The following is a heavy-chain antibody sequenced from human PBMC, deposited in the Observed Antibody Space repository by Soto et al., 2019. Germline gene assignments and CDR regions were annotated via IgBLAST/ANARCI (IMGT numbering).Heavy chain of an antibody. V-gene: IGHV4-31*03. CDR1: GGSISSGGYY. D-gene: IGHD2-15*01. CDR2: IYYSGST. CDR3: ARTSCSGGSCYKIDY. J-gene: IGHJ4*02. Sequence: QVQLQESGPGLVKPSQTLSLTGTVSGGSISSGGYYWSWILQHPGKGLEWIGYIYYSGSTYYNPSLTSRVTISVDTSKNQFALKLSSVTAADTAVYYCARTSCSGGSCYKIDYWGQGTLVTVSS.